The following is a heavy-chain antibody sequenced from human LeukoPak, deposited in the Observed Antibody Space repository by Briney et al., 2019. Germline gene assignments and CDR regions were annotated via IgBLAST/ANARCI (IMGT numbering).Heavy chain of an antibody. Sequence: KPSETLSLTCTVSGGSISSYYWSWIRQPPGKGLEWIGYIYYSGSTNYNPSLKSRVTISVDTSKNQFSLKLSSVTAADTAVYYCARDSGGSYYPRPPFDYWGQGTLVTVSS. V-gene: IGHV4-59*01. J-gene: IGHJ4*02. D-gene: IGHD1-26*01. CDR1: GGSISSYY. CDR2: IYYSGST. CDR3: ARDSGGSYYPRPPFDY.